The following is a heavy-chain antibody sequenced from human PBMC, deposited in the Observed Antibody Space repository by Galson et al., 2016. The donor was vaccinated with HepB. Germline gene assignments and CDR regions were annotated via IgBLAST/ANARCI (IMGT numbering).Heavy chain of an antibody. J-gene: IGHJ4*02. V-gene: IGHV3-21*01. D-gene: IGHD6-13*01. CDR2: ISRRSNYK. Sequence: SLRLSCAASEFTFDDYGMNWVRLAPGKGLEWVSSISRRSNYKYYADSVEGRFTIPKDNAKSSLYLQMNSLRAEDPAAYYCARDRRISWGLNYFDYWGQGTLVTVSS. CDR3: ARDRRISWGLNYFDY. CDR1: EFTFDDYG.